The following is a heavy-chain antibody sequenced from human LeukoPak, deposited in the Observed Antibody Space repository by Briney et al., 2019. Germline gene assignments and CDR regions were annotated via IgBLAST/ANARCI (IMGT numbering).Heavy chain of an antibody. Sequence: SETLSLTCAVYGGSFSGYYWSWIRQPPGKGLEWIGEINHSGSTNYNPSLKSRVTISVDTSKNQFSLKLSSVTAADTAVYYCARGHSSRIAVAYFDYWGQGTLVTVSS. CDR1: GGSFSGYY. D-gene: IGHD6-19*01. CDR2: INHSGST. J-gene: IGHJ4*02. CDR3: ARGHSSRIAVAYFDY. V-gene: IGHV4-34*01.